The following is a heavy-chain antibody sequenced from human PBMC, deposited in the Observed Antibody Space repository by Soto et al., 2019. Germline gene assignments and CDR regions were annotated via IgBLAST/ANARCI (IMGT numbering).Heavy chain of an antibody. CDR3: ARLAYCGGDCYVSWFDP. J-gene: IGHJ5*02. CDR2: IYPGDSDT. V-gene: IGHV5-51*01. Sequence: HGESLKISCKGSGYSFTSYWIGWVRQMPGKGLEWMGIIYPGDSDTRYSPSFQGQVTISADKSISTAYLQWSSLKASDTAMYYCARLAYCGGDCYVSWFDPWGQGTLVTVS. D-gene: IGHD2-21*01. CDR1: GYSFTSYW.